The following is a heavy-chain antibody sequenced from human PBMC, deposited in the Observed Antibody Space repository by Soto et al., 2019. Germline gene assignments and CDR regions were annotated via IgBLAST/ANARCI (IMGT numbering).Heavy chain of an antibody. V-gene: IGHV3-15*05. D-gene: IGHD3-22*01. Sequence: GGSLRLSCAASGFTFSNTWMSWVRQAPGKGLEWVGHIKSKTDGGATEYAAPVKGRFTVSRDDLKNTLFLQMNSLKTEDTAVYYCTTYALYDNHGYHVYWGQGTLVTVSS. CDR3: TTYALYDNHGYHVY. CDR1: GFTFSNTW. J-gene: IGHJ4*02. CDR2: IKSKTDGGAT.